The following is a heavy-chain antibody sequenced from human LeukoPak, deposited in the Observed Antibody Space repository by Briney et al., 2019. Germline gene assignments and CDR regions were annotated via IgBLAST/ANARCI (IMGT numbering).Heavy chain of an antibody. CDR2: ISPYNDNT. J-gene: IGHJ4*02. CDR3: AKDPPHSSGPNSPCFEF. V-gene: IGHV1-18*01. D-gene: IGHD6-19*01. Sequence: ASVKVSCKASGYTFTTYGISWVRQAPGQGLEWMGRISPYNDNTEYAQKFQGRVTMTTDTSTSTVYMELRSLRPDGTAMYYCAKDPPHSSGPNSPCFEFWGQGALVTVSS. CDR1: GYTFTTYG.